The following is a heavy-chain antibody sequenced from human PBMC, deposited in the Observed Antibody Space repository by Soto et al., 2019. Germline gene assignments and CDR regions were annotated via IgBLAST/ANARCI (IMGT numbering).Heavy chain of an antibody. Sequence: QLQLQESGPGLVKPSETLSLTCTVSGASISSSTFYWGWIRQPPGKGLEWIGTVYYSGSAYYIPSLKSRLTISVDTPKNQFSLKLSSVTAADTALYYCVRHAPYRSGWANRNDYWGQGTLVTVSS. V-gene: IGHV4-39*01. J-gene: IGHJ4*02. CDR1: GASISSSTFY. D-gene: IGHD6-19*01. CDR2: VYYSGSA. CDR3: VRHAPYRSGWANRNDY.